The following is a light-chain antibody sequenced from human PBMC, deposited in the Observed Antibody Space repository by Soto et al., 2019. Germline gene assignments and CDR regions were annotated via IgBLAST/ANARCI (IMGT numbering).Light chain of an antibody. Sequence: EIVLTQSPGTLSLSPGERATLSCRASQSVTSSFLAWYQQKPGQAPRLLIYSASHRATGIPDRFSGSGSGTDFTLTISGLQSEDFATYYCQQSFSTPTFGQGTRLEIK. CDR1: QSVTSSF. CDR2: SAS. CDR3: QQSFSTPT. J-gene: IGKJ5*01. V-gene: IGKV3-20*01.